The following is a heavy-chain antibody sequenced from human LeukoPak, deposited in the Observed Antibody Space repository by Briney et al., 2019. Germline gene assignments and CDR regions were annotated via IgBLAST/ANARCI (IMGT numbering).Heavy chain of an antibody. Sequence: PSQTLSLTCTVSGGSISSGGYYWSWIRQHPGKGLEWIGYIYYSGSTYYNPSLKSRVTISVDRSKNQFSLKLSSVTAADTAVYYCARGPFCSSTSCYPTGGMDVWGQGTTVTVSS. D-gene: IGHD2-2*01. CDR1: GGSISSGGYY. V-gene: IGHV4-31*03. CDR3: ARGPFCSSTSCYPTGGMDV. J-gene: IGHJ6*02. CDR2: IYYSGST.